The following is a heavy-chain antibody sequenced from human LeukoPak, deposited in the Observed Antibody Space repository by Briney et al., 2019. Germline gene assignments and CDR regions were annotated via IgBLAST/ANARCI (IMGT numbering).Heavy chain of an antibody. Sequence: GGSLRLSCAASGFTVSNNYMSWVRQAPGKGLEWVSLIYSGGSTSYADSVKGRFTISRDNSKNTLYLQMNSLRAEDTAVYYCAKVGAYCGGDCPYAFDIWGQGTMVTVSS. D-gene: IGHD2-21*01. J-gene: IGHJ3*02. CDR2: IYSGGST. V-gene: IGHV3-66*01. CDR1: GFTVSNNY. CDR3: AKVGAYCGGDCPYAFDI.